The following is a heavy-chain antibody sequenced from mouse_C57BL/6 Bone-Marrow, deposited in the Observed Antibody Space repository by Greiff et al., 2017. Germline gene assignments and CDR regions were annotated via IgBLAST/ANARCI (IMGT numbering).Heavy chain of an antibody. CDR3: ARVMDY. CDR1: GYTFTSYW. V-gene: IGHV1-55*01. J-gene: IGHJ4*01. CDR2: IYPGSGST. Sequence: QVQLLQPGAELVKPGASVKMSCKASGYTFTSYWISWVKQRPGQGLEWIGDIYPGSGSTNYNEKFKSKATLTADTSSSTAYMQLSSLTSEDSAVYYCARVMDYWGQGTSVTVSS.